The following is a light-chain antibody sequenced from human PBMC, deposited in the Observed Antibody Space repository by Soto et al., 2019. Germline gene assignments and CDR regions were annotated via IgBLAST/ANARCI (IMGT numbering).Light chain of an antibody. CDR2: GDS. V-gene: IGLV1-40*01. CDR3: QSYDSSLSGWL. CDR1: SSXIGAGYN. Sequence: QAVVTQPPSVSGAPGQRVTISCTGSSSXIGAGYNVHWYQQVPGTAPKLLIYGDSNRPSGVPDRFSGSKSGTSASLAITGLQAEDEADYYCQSYDSSLSGWLFGGGTKLTVL. J-gene: IGLJ3*02.